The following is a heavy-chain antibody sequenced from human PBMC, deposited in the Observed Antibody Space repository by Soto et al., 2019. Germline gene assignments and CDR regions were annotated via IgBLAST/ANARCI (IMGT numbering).Heavy chain of an antibody. CDR2: ISSSSSTI. V-gene: IGHV3-48*02. Sequence: GGSLRLSCAASGFTFSSYSMNWVRQAPGKGLEWVSYISSSSSTIYYADSVKGRFTISRDNAKNSLYLQMNSLRDEDTAVYYCARAKRGIGGGWPPYFDYWGQGTLVTVSS. J-gene: IGHJ4*02. D-gene: IGHD6-19*01. CDR1: GFTFSSYS. CDR3: ARAKRGIGGGWPPYFDY.